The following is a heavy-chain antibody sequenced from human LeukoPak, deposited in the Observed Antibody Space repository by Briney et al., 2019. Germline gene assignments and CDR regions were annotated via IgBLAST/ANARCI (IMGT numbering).Heavy chain of an antibody. D-gene: IGHD2-2*01. V-gene: IGHV4-4*07. CDR1: GGSISGYY. CDR3: ARMDDCGSTDCSAFDY. CDR2: IYTSGST. Sequence: SETLSLTCTVSGGSISGYYWSWIRQPAGKGLEWLGRIYTSGSTNYNPSLKRRVTMSVDTSKNQFSLKLSSVTAADTAVYYCARMDDCGSTDCSAFDYWGQGTLVPVSS. J-gene: IGHJ4*02.